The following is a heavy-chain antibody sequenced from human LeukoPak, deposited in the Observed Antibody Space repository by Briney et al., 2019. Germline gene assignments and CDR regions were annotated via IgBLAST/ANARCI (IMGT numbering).Heavy chain of an antibody. Sequence: SETLSLTCTVFGGAISGYYWSWIRQTPGKGLEWIGYISSSGSTNNNPSLKSRVTISVDTSKNQFSLKLSSVTAADTAVYYCARQDYYYYGMDVWGQGITVTVSS. J-gene: IGHJ6*02. V-gene: IGHV4-59*08. CDR3: ARQDYYYYGMDV. CDR1: GGAISGYY. CDR2: ISSSGST.